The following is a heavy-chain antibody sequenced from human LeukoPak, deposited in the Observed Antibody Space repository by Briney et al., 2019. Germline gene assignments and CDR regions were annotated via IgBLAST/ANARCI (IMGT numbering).Heavy chain of an antibody. CDR3: ARGLNRNDYGDYGY. D-gene: IGHD4-17*01. V-gene: IGHV4-59*01. Sequence: SETLSLTCTVSGGSLSSYYWTWIRQPPGKGLEWIGYIYYTGSTSYNPSLKSRVTISVQTSKNHFSLKLSSVTAADTAVYYCARGLNRNDYGDYGYWGQGTLVTVSS. J-gene: IGHJ4*02. CDR2: IYYTGST. CDR1: GGSLSSYY.